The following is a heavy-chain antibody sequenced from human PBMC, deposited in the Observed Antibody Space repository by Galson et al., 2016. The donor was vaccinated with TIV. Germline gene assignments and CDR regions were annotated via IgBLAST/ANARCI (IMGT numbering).Heavy chain of an antibody. V-gene: IGHV3-66*02. CDR1: GLTVKSNY. J-gene: IGHJ6*02. D-gene: IGHD2-21*01. CDR2: ISSGGYT. Sequence: SLRLSCAASGLTVKSNYMTWVRQAPGKGLEFVPLISSGGYTFYADSAKGRFTISRDNSKNTVFLQMNSLRPEDTAIYYCARDRRFCGNECYLYYYYGMDVWGQGTTVTVSS. CDR3: ARDRRFCGNECYLYYYYGMDV.